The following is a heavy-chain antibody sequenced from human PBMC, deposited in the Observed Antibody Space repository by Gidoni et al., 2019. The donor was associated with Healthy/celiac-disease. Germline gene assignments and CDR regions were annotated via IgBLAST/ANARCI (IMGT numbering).Heavy chain of an antibody. D-gene: IGHD6-19*01. V-gene: IGHV4-34*01. J-gene: IGHJ4*02. Sequence: QVQLQQWGAGLLKPSETLSLPCAVYVGSFSGYYWSWIRQPPGKGLEWIGEINHSGSTNYNPSLKSRVTISVDTSKNQFSLKLSSVTAADTAVYYCARDPWLPPGYWGQGTLVTVSS. CDR2: INHSGST. CDR1: VGSFSGYY. CDR3: ARDPWLPPGY.